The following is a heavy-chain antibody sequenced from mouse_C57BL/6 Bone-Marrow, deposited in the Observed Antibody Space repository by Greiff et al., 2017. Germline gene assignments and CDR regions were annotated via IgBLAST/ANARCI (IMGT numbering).Heavy chain of an antibody. J-gene: IGHJ4*01. Sequence: VQLQQSGTELVKPGASVKLSCKASGYTFTSYWMHWVKQRPGQGLEWIGNINPSNGGTNYNEKFKSKATLTADKSSSRAYKQLSSLTSEDSAVYYCARRGAGQGYAMDYWGQGTSVTVSS. D-gene: IGHD4-1*01. CDR1: GYTFTSYW. CDR3: ARRGAGQGYAMDY. V-gene: IGHV1-53*01. CDR2: INPSNGGT.